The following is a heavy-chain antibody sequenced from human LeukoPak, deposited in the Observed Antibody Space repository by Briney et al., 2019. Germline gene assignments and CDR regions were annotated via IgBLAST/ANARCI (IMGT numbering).Heavy chain of an antibody. CDR3: AREAYDILTDDWFDP. CDR2: IYYSGST. J-gene: IGHJ5*02. Sequence: SETLSLTCTVSGGSISSSSYYWGWIRQPPGKGLEWIGSIYYSGSTYYNPSLKSRVTISVDTSKNQFSLKLSSVTAADTAVYYCAREAYDILTDDWFDPWGQGTLVTVSS. V-gene: IGHV4-39*07. D-gene: IGHD3-9*01. CDR1: GGSISSSSYY.